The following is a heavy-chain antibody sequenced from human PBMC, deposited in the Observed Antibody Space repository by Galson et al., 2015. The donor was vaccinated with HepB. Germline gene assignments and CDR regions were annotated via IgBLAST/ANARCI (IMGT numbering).Heavy chain of an antibody. J-gene: IGHJ4*02. D-gene: IGHD3-16*02. CDR1: GGTFSSYA. Sequence: SVKVSCKASGGTFSSYAISWVRQAPGQGLEWMGRIIPILGIANYAQKFQGRVTITADKSTSTAYMELSSLRSEDTAVYYCARGTPGVGLGELSSPFDYWGQGTLVTVSS. CDR2: IIPILGIA. CDR3: ARGTPGVGLGELSSPFDY. V-gene: IGHV1-69*04.